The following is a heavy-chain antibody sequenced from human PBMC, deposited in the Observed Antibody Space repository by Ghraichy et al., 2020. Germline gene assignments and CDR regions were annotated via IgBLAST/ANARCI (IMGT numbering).Heavy chain of an antibody. CDR1: GFPFRGYW. Sequence: GGSLRLSCAASGFPFRGYWMTWVRQAPGKGLEWVASIKQDGTEEKYLDSVKGRFTISRDNAKNTMYLQMISLTVEDTAVYYCVRSYKDGLRHFDYWGQGTLVTVSS. V-gene: IGHV3-7*01. D-gene: IGHD1-14*01. CDR2: IKQDGTEE. J-gene: IGHJ4*02. CDR3: VRSYKDGLRHFDY.